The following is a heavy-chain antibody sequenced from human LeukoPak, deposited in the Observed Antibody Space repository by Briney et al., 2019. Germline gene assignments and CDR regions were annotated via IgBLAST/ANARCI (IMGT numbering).Heavy chain of an antibody. Sequence: SETLSPTCTVSGGSMSSYYWSFIRQPAGKGLEWIGRIHTSGTTYYNPSLKSRVTMSVDTSKNQFSLRLTSVTAADTAVYYCARGDYYDGGGRNWFDPWGQGTLVIVSS. D-gene: IGHD3-16*01. CDR2: IHTSGTT. CDR3: ARGDYYDGGGRNWFDP. V-gene: IGHV4-4*07. CDR1: GGSMSSYY. J-gene: IGHJ5*02.